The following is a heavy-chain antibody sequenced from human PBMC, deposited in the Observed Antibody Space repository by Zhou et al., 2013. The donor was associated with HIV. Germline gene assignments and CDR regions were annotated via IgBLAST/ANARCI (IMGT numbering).Heavy chain of an antibody. CDR1: GDTFGNYP. J-gene: IGHJ4*02. Sequence: VQLVQSETEVKKPGSSVKISCRASGDTFGNYPISWVRQAPGHGLDWVGGFIPVLNSAHSSQKFQGRVAITADEPSGTVYLELSGLRSADTAVFYCAREGLFSNSYRTIDYWGQGTLVTVFS. D-gene: IGHD3-22*01. V-gene: IGHV1-69*12. CDR2: FIPVLNSA. CDR3: AREGLFSNSYRTIDY.